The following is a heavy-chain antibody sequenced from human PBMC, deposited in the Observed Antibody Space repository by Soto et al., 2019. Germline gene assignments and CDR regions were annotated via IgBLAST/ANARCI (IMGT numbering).Heavy chain of an antibody. Sequence: GASVKVSCKASGGTFSSYAISWVRQAPGQGLEWMGGIIPIIGTANYAQKFQGRVTMTADESTSTAYMELRSLRSDDTAVYYCARDRGIVVVSAAMWEYYYYYYMDVWGRGTTVTVSS. J-gene: IGHJ6*03. V-gene: IGHV1-69*13. CDR3: ARDRGIVVVSAAMWEYYYYYYMDV. CDR1: GGTFSSYA. D-gene: IGHD2-2*01. CDR2: IIPIIGTA.